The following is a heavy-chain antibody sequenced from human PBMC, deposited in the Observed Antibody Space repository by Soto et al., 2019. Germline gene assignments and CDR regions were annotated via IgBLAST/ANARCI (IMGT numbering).Heavy chain of an antibody. J-gene: IGHJ4*02. V-gene: IGHV3-15*07. D-gene: IGHD5-18*01. Sequence: GASQRLSCAASGFAFINAWMNWARQAPGKGLEWVGRIKSKTDGGTTDYAAPVKGRFTISRDDSKNTLYLQMNSLKTEDTAVYYCTTDLQLWSYFDYWRKGTLVTVSS. CDR3: TTDLQLWSYFDY. CDR1: GFAFINAW. CDR2: IKSKTDGGTT.